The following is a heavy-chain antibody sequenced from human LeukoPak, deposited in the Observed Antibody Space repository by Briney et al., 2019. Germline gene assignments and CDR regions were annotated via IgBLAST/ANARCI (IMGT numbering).Heavy chain of an antibody. CDR2: ISSSGSTI. CDR3: ARVGWYGYLDY. D-gene: IGHD6-19*01. J-gene: IGHJ4*02. V-gene: IGHV3-48*03. CDR1: GFTFSSYE. Sequence: GGSLRLSCAASGFTFSSYEMNWVRQAPGKGLEWVSYISSSGSTIYYADSVKGRFTISRDNAKNSLYLQMNSLRAEDTAVYYCARVGWYGYLDYWGQGTLVTVSS.